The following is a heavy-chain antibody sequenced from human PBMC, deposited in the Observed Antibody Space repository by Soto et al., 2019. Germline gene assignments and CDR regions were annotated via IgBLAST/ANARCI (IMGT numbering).Heavy chain of an antibody. CDR1: GGTFSSYT. V-gene: IGHV1-69*02. Sequence: QVQLVQSGAEVKKPGSSVKVSCKASGGTFSSYTISWVRQAPGQGLEWMGRIIPILGIANYAQKFQGRVTLTADKSTSTDYMDRSSLRSEDTAVYYCAVHRGDDYDYIWGSYRYSWSTLHPTAFSFQHWGQGTLVTVSS. D-gene: IGHD3-16*02. CDR3: AVHRGDDYDYIWGSYRYSWSTLHPTAFSFQH. CDR2: IIPILGIA. J-gene: IGHJ1*01.